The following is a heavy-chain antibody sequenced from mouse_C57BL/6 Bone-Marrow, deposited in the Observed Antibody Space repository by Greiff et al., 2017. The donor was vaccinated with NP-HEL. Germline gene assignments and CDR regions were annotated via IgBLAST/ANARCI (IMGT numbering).Heavy chain of an antibody. V-gene: IGHV1-82*01. CDR3: ARLLH. J-gene: IGHJ2*01. D-gene: IGHD1-1*01. Sequence: QVQLQQSGPELVKPGASVKISCKASGYAFSSSWMNWVKQRPGKGLEWIGRIYPGDGDTNYNEKVKGKATLTADKSASTAYMQLSSLTSEDSAVYFCARLLHWGQGTTLTVSS. CDR2: IYPGDGDT. CDR1: GYAFSSSW.